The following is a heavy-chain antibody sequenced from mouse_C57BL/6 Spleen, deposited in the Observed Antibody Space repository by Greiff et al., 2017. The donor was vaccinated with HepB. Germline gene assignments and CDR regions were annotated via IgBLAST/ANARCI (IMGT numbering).Heavy chain of an antibody. J-gene: IGHJ2*01. D-gene: IGHD1-1*01. V-gene: IGHV1-9*01. CDR1: GYTFTGYW. Sequence: VQRVESGAELMKPGASVKLSCKATGYTFTGYWIEWVKQRPGHGLEWIGEILPGSGSTNYNEKFKGKATFTADTSSNTAYMQLSSLTTEDSAIYYCARRTPITTVVAPFDYWGQGTTLTVSS. CDR3: ARRTPITTVVAPFDY. CDR2: ILPGSGST.